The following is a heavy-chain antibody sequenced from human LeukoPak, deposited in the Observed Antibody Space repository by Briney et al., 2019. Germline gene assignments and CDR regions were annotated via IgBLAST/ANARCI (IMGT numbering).Heavy chain of an antibody. D-gene: IGHD4-11*01. CDR1: GFSLSTSGVG. CDR3: AHRRGTTPFDY. J-gene: IGHJ4*02. Sequence: SGPTPVKPTQTLTLTCTFSGFSLSTSGVGVGWIRQPPGKALEWLALIYWNDDKRYSPSLKSRLTITKDTSKNQVVLTMTNMDPVDTATYYCAHRRGTTPFDYWGQGTLVTVSS. CDR2: IYWNDDK. V-gene: IGHV2-5*01.